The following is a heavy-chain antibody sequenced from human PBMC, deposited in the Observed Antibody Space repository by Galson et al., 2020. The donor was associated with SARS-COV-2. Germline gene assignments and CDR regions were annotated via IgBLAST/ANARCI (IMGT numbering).Heavy chain of an antibody. D-gene: IGHD2-2*01. CDR2: IVVGSGNT. J-gene: IGHJ3*02. Sequence: SVKVSCKASGFTFTSTAVQWVRQARGQSLEWIGWIVVGSGNTNYAQEFQERVTITRDITTSTAYMELSSMRSEDTDVDYCAAPYCGSTSCDCAFDIWGQGTMVTVSS. V-gene: IGHV1-58*01. CDR3: AAPYCGSTSCDCAFDI. CDR1: GFTFTSTA.